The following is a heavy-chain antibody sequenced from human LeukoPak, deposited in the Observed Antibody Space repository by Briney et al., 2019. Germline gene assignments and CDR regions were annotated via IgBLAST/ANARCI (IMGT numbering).Heavy chain of an antibody. CDR3: AGGIHIVYFDY. D-gene: IGHD5-12*01. V-gene: IGHV4-39*07. Sequence: PSETLSLTCTVSGGSISSSSYYWGWIRQPPGKGLEWIGSIYYSGSTYYNPSLKSRVTISVDTSKNQFSLKLSSVTAADTAVYYCAGGIHIVYFDYWGQGTLVTVSS. J-gene: IGHJ4*02. CDR1: GGSISSSSYY. CDR2: IYYSGST.